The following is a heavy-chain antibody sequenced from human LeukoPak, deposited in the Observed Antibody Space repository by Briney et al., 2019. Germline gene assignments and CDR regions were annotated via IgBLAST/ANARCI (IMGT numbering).Heavy chain of an antibody. V-gene: IGHV1-2*02. D-gene: IGHD3-16*01. J-gene: IGHJ4*02. CDR3: ARDNYNWGNDY. CDR2: INPNSGGT. Sequence: GASVKVSCKASTYTFTDYYMHWLRQAPGQGLEWMGWINPNSGGTFYAQKFQGRVTMTRDTSISTAYMELSRLTSDDTAVYYCARDNYNWGNDYWGQGTLVTVSS. CDR1: TYTFTDYY.